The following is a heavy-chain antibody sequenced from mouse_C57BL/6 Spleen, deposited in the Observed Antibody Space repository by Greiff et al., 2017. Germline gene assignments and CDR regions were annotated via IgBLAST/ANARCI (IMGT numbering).Heavy chain of an antibody. CDR2: FHPADSDT. V-gene: IGHV1-74*01. CDR3: AIEGDIYYDYDAYAMDY. CDR1: GYTFTSYW. Sequence: QVQLQQPGAELVKPGASVKVSCKASGYTFTSYWMHWVKQRPGQGLEWIGRFHPADSDTNYNQKFKGKATLTVDKSASTAYMQLSSLTSEDSAVYYCAIEGDIYYDYDAYAMDYWGQGTSVTVSS. D-gene: IGHD2-4*01. J-gene: IGHJ4*01.